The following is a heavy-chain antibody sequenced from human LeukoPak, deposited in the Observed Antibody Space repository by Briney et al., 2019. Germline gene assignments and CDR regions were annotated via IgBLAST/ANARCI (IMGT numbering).Heavy chain of an antibody. CDR2: MNPSVGAT. CDR3: AREGVFQAFDF. Sequence: ASVKVSCKTSGYSLPRHYIHWVRQAPGQGLEWMGIMNPSVGATTYAPRFQGRVTMTRDTSTSTFYMELSGLTSGDTAVYYCAREGVFQAFDFWGQGTMVTVSS. J-gene: IGHJ3*01. D-gene: IGHD3-16*01. V-gene: IGHV1-46*01. CDR1: GYSLPRHY.